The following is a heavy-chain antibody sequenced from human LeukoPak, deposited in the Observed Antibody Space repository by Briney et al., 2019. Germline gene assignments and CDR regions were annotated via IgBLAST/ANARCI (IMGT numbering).Heavy chain of an antibody. CDR3: ARARPLRGYSYLWFDP. Sequence: ASVKVSCKASGYTFTSYDINWVRQATGQGLEWMGWMNPNSGNTGYAQKFQGRVTMTRNTSISTAYMELSSLRSEDTAVYYCARARPLRGYSYLWFDPWGQGTLVTVSS. V-gene: IGHV1-8*01. CDR1: GYTFTSYD. D-gene: IGHD5-18*01. J-gene: IGHJ5*02. CDR2: MNPNSGNT.